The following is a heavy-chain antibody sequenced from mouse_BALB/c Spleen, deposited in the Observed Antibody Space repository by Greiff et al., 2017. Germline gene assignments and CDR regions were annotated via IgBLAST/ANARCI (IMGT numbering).Heavy chain of an antibody. CDR3: ASGYDYY. CDR2: INPSTGYT. V-gene: IGHV1-7*01. J-gene: IGHJ2*01. CDR1: GYTFTSYW. D-gene: IGHD2-14*01. Sequence: QVQLKESGAELAKPGASVKMSCKASGYTFTSYWMHWVKQRPGQGLEWIGYINPSTGYTEYNQKFKDKATLTADKSSSTAYMQLSSLTSEDSAVYYCASGYDYYWGQGTTLTVSS.